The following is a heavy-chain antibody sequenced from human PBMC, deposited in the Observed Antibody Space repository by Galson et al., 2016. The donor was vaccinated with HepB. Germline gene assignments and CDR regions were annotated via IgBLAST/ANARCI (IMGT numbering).Heavy chain of an antibody. CDR3: ARDHDGGITIFGAVIFAMDV. Sequence: SCKASGYTFTSYYMHWVRQAPGQGLEWMGIINPSGGSTSYAQKFQGRVTMTRDTSTSTVYMELSSLRSEDTAVYYCARDHDGGITIFGAVIFAMDVWGQGTTVTVSS. D-gene: IGHD3-3*01. J-gene: IGHJ6*02. CDR2: INPSGGST. V-gene: IGHV1-46*01. CDR1: GYTFTSYY.